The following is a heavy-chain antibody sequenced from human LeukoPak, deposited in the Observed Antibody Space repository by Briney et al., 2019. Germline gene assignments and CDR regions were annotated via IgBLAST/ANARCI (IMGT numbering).Heavy chain of an antibody. J-gene: IGHJ6*03. Sequence: NPGGSLRLSCAASGFTFSSYSMNWVRQAPGKGLEWVSSISSSSSYIYYADSVKGRFTISRDNAKNSLYLQMNSLRAEDTAVYYCARIYDSARYYYYMDVWGKGTTVTVS. CDR2: ISSSSSYI. V-gene: IGHV3-21*01. CDR1: GFTFSSYS. D-gene: IGHD5/OR15-5a*01. CDR3: ARIYDSARYYYYMDV.